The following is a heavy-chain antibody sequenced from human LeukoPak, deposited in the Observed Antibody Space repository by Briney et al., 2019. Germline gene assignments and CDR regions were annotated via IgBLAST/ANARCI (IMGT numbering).Heavy chain of an antibody. CDR2: ISTSGDNT. D-gene: IGHD2-15*01. V-gene: IGHV3-23*01. CDR3: AKRRADRYSSLDY. J-gene: IGHJ4*02. Sequence: GGSLRLSCAASGFTFTNYAMSWVRQAPGKGLEWVSTISTSGDNTYYADSVKGRFTISRDKSKNTLSLEMNSLRAEDAAVYYCAKRRADRYSSLDYWGQGTLVTVSS. CDR1: GFTFTNYA.